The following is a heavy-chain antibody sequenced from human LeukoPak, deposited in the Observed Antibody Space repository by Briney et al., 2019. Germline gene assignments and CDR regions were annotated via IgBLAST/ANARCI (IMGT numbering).Heavy chain of an antibody. D-gene: IGHD3-16*01. CDR1: GFTFXSYG. CDR2: IWYDGSNX. V-gene: IGHV3-33*01. Sequence: GGSLRLSCAASGFTFXSYGMHWVRQAPGKGLEXXAVIWYDGSNXXYXXXXXXRFTISRDNSKNTLYLQMNSLRAEDTAVYYCARDWGMNPFDYWGQGTLVTVSS. J-gene: IGHJ4*02. CDR3: ARDWGMNPFDY.